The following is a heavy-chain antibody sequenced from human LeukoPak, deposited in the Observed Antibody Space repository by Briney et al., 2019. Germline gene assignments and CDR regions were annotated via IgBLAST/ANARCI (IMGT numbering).Heavy chain of an antibody. J-gene: IGHJ4*02. V-gene: IGHV5-51*01. D-gene: IGHD3-10*01. CDR2: IDPGDSDT. Sequence: GESLKISCKGSGYSFTSYWIGWVRQMPGKGLEWMGIIDPGDSDTRYSPSFQGQVTISADKSITTAYLQWSSLKASDTAIYYCARWRTGGSGSFKFDYWGRGTLVTVSS. CDR1: GYSFTSYW. CDR3: ARWRTGGSGSFKFDY.